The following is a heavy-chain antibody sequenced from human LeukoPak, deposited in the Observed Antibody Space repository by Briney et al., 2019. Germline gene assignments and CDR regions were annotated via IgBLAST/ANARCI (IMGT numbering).Heavy chain of an antibody. Sequence: GSSVKVSCKASGGTFGSYAISWVRQAPGQGLEWMGGIIPIFSKANYAQKFQGRVTSTADESASPVYMELSSLRSEDTAVYYCATSPYYDFWSGHNGAFYIWGQGTMVIVSS. V-gene: IGHV1-69*01. D-gene: IGHD3-3*01. CDR2: IIPIFSKA. J-gene: IGHJ3*02. CDR3: ATSPYYDFWSGHNGAFYI. CDR1: GGTFGSYA.